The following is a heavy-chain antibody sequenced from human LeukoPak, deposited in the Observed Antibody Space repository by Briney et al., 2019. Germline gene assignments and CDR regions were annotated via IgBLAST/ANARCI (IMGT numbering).Heavy chain of an antibody. J-gene: IGHJ4*02. CDR1: GGTFSSHV. CDR3: ARVNGYCSSISCFLDY. CDR2: IIPIFGTA. V-gene: IGHV1-69*06. D-gene: IGHD2-2*01. Sequence: ASVKVSCKTSGGTFSSHVISWVRQAPGQGLEWMGGIIPIFGTANYAQKIQGRVTITADKFTNKVYMELSSLRSDDTAIYFCARVNGYCSSISCFLDYWGQGTLVTVSS.